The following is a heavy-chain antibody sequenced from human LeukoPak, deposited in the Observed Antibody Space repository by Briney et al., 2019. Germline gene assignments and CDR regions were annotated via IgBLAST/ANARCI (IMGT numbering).Heavy chain of an antibody. CDR3: ARGKEYGSSWYAPFDY. CDR2: ISSSSSTI. CDR1: GFTFSSYS. Sequence: GSLRLSCAASGFTFSSYSMNWVRQAPGKGLEWVSYISSSSSTIYYADSVKGRFTISRDNAKNSLYLQMNSLRAEDTAVYYCARGKEYGSSWYAPFDYWGQGTLVTVSS. V-gene: IGHV3-48*04. D-gene: IGHD6-13*01. J-gene: IGHJ4*02.